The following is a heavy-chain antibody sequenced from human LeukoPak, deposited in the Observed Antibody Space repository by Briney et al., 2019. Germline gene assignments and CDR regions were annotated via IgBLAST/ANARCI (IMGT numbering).Heavy chain of an antibody. Sequence: GRSLRLACAASGFTFSSYGMHWVRQAPGKGLEWVAVISYDGSHKYYTESVKGRFTISRDNSKNTLYLEMNYLRVEDTAVYYCARYRGSTSSPTFDYWGQGTLVTVSS. CDR2: ISYDGSHK. D-gene: IGHD6-6*01. CDR1: GFTFSSYG. J-gene: IGHJ4*02. CDR3: ARYRGSTSSPTFDY. V-gene: IGHV3-30*03.